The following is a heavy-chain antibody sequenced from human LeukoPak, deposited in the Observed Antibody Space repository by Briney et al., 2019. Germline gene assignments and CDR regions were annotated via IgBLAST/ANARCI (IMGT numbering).Heavy chain of an antibody. J-gene: IGHJ5*02. D-gene: IGHD3-9*01. V-gene: IGHV4-34*01. CDR2: INHSGST. CDR1: GGSFSGYY. Sequence: SETLSLTCAVYGGSFSGYYWSWIRQPPGKGLEWIGEINHSGSTNYNPSLKSRVTISVDTSKNQFSLKLSSVTAADTAVYYCASPILPNVVGWFDPWGQGTLVTVSS. CDR3: ASPILPNVVGWFDP.